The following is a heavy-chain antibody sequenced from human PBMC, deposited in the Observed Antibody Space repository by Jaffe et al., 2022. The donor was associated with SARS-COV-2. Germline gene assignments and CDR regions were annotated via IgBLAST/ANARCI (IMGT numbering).Heavy chain of an antibody. V-gene: IGHV1-18*01. CDR3: ARDFDYTPDYYYYGMDV. CDR2: ISAYNGNT. CDR1: GYTFTSYG. Sequence: QVQLVQSGAEVKKPGASVKVSCKASGYTFTSYGISWVRQAPGQGLEWMGWISAYNGNTNYAQKLQGRVTMTTDTSTSTAYMELRSLRSDDTAVYYCARDFDYTPDYYYYGMDVWGQGTTVTVSS. J-gene: IGHJ6*02. D-gene: IGHD3-9*01.